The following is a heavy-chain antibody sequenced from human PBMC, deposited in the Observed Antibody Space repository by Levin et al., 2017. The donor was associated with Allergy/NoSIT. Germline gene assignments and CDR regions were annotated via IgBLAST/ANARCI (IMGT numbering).Heavy chain of an antibody. CDR1: GFRFSAYG. CDR3: AMDSGYISY. CDR2: ISYDGSNK. V-gene: IGHV3-30*03. J-gene: IGHJ4*02. Sequence: LSLTCAASGFRFSAYGMHWVRQAPGKGLEWVAVISYDGSNKNSVDSVKGRFSISRDNSKSTLYLQMNSLRTEDTAVYYCAMDSGYISYWGQGTLVTVSS. D-gene: IGHD5-12*01.